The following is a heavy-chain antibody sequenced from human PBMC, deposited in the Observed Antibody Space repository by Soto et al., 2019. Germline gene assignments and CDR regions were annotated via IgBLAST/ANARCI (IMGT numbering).Heavy chain of an antibody. Sequence: SETLSLTCIVSGDSISSSSYYWVWIRQPPGKGLEWIGSIYYSGTTYYNPSLESRVTISIDTSKNQFSLKVSSLTAADTAVYYCAKTGPYDILTYWYSDLWGRGTLVTVSS. J-gene: IGHJ2*01. CDR1: GDSISSSSYY. D-gene: IGHD3-9*01. CDR3: AKTGPYDILTYWYSDL. V-gene: IGHV4-39*01. CDR2: IYYSGTT.